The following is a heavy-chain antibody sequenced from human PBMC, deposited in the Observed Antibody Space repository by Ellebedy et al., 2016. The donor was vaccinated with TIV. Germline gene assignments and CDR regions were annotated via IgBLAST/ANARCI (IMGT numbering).Heavy chain of an antibody. Sequence: GESLKISCQGSGYKFSTYWIGWVRQMPGKGLEWMGIIYPADSDTRYSPSFQGQVTISADKSISTAYLPWSSLKASDTAMYDCARHPASKISVFGGFDFWGQGSLVSVSS. CDR1: GYKFSTYW. CDR3: ARHPASKISVFGGFDF. CDR2: IYPADSDT. V-gene: IGHV5-51*01. D-gene: IGHD3-16*01. J-gene: IGHJ4*02.